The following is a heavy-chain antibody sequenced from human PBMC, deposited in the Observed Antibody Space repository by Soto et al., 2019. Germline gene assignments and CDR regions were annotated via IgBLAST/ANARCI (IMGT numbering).Heavy chain of an antibody. Sequence: PGGSLRLSCAASRFTFSTYEMHWVRQAPGKGLEWVSYISSSGNTVYYADSVKGRFTISRDNAKNTLYLQMNGLRADDTALYYCAKGATMILVAPLGSWGQGTLVTVSS. CDR1: RFTFSTYE. D-gene: IGHD3-22*01. CDR3: AKGATMILVAPLGS. CDR2: ISSSGNTV. V-gene: IGHV3-48*03. J-gene: IGHJ5*02.